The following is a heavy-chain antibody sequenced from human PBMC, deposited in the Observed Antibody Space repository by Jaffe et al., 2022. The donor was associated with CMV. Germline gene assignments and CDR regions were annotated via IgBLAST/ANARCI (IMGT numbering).Heavy chain of an antibody. J-gene: IGHJ6*03. CDR2: ISSSSSYI. CDR1: GFTFSSYS. Sequence: EVQLVESGGGLVKPGGSLRLSCAASGFTFSSYSMNWVRQAPGKGLEWVSSISSSSSYIYYADSVKGRFTISRDNAKNSLYLQMNSLRAEDTAVYYCARATSGWYGNYYYYMDVWGKGTTVTVSS. CDR3: ARATSGWYGNYYYYMDV. D-gene: IGHD6-19*01. V-gene: IGHV3-21*01.